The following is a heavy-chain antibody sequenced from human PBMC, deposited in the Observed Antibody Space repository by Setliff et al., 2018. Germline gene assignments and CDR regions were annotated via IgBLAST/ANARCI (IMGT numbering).Heavy chain of an antibody. CDR1: GGSFSGYF. CDR3: ARLSPYNTGPPFDY. V-gene: IGHV4-34*01. CDR2: INDRGST. Sequence: SETLSLTCAVYGGSFSGYFWSWIRQAPGRGLEWIGEINDRGSTNYNPSLKSRVTISLDTSKNHFSLNLRSVTAADTAVYYCARLSPYNTGPPFDYWGQGTLVTVSS. D-gene: IGHD2-8*02. J-gene: IGHJ4*02.